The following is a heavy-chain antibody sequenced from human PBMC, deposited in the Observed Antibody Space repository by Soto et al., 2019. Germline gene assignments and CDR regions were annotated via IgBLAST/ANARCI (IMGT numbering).Heavy chain of an antibody. D-gene: IGHD3-22*01. CDR1: GFTFSNAW. CDR3: TTGGDDSSGYYYVDDAFDI. J-gene: IGHJ3*02. V-gene: IGHV3-15*01. CDR2: IKSKTDGGTT. Sequence: PVGSLRLSCAASGFTFSNAWMSWVRQAPGKGLEWVGRIKSKTDGGTTDYAAPVKGRFTISRDDSKNTLYLQMNSLKTEDTAVYYCTTGGDDSSGYYYVDDAFDIWGQGTMVTVSS.